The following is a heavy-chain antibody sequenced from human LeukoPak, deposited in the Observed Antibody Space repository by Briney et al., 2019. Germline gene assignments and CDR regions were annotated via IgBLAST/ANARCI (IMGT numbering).Heavy chain of an antibody. D-gene: IGHD6-13*01. J-gene: IGHJ4*02. CDR2: IYYSGST. V-gene: IGHV4-59*01. CDR3: ARGLAAAGTFDY. Sequence: SETLSLTCTVSGGSISSYYWSWIRQPPGKGLEWIGYIYYSGSTNYNPSLKSRVTISVDTSKNQFSLKLSAVTAADTAVYYCARGLAAAGTFDYWGQGTLVTVSS. CDR1: GGSISSYY.